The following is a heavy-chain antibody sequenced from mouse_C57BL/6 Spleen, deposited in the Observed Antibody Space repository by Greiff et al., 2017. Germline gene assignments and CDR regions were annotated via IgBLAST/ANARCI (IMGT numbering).Heavy chain of an antibody. CDR1: GYAFSSSW. V-gene: IGHV1-82*01. J-gene: IGHJ3*01. D-gene: IGHD1-1*01. CDR3: AREGVYYYGSSPFAY. Sequence: QVQLQQSGPELVKPGASVKISCKASGYAFSSSWMNWVKQRPGTGLEWIGRLYPGDGDTNYNGKFKGKATLTADKSSSTAYMQLSSLTSEDAAVYFCAREGVYYYGSSPFAYWGQGTLVTVSA. CDR2: LYPGDGDT.